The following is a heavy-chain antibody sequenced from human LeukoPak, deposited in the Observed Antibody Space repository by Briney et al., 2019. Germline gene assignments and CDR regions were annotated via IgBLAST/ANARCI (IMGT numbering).Heavy chain of an antibody. CDR1: GYTFTNSY. V-gene: IGHV1-2*06. CDR3: ASAHDYSNQYFDYYMDV. D-gene: IGHD4-11*01. CDR2: INPNSGGT. Sequence: ASVKVSCKASGYTFTNSYMHWVRQAPGQGLEWMGRINPNSGGTNYAQKFQGRVTMTRDTPISTAYMELSRLRSDDTAVYYCASAHDYSNQYFDYYMDVWGKGTTVTVSS. J-gene: IGHJ6*03.